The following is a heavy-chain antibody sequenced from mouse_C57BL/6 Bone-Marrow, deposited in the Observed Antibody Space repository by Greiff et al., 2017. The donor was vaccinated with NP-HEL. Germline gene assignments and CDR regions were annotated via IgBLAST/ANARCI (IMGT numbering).Heavy chain of an antibody. Sequence: EVKVEESGGGLVKPGGSLKLSCAASGFTFSSYAMSWVRQTPEKRLEWVATISDGGSSTYYPDNVKGRFTISRDNAKNNLYLQMSHLKSEDTAMYYCARDGGVVARNYAMDYWGQGTSVTVSS. V-gene: IGHV5-4*01. J-gene: IGHJ4*01. CDR3: ARDGGVVARNYAMDY. CDR1: GFTFSSYA. D-gene: IGHD1-1*01. CDR2: ISDGGSST.